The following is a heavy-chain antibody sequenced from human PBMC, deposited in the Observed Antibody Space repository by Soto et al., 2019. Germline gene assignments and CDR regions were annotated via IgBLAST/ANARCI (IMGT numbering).Heavy chain of an antibody. J-gene: IGHJ4*02. Sequence: QVQLQESGPGLVKPSETLSLTCTVSGGSISSYYWSWIRQPPGKGLEWIGYTYYSGSTNYNPSLKGRVTISVDTSKDQFSLKPSSVTAADTAVYYCASEIGKGSSFDYWGQGTLVTVSS. CDR3: ASEIGKGSSFDY. D-gene: IGHD6-13*01. V-gene: IGHV4-59*01. CDR2: TYYSGST. CDR1: GGSISSYY.